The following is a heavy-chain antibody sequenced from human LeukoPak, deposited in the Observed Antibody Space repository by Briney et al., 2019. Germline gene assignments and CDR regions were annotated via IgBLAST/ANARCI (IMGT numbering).Heavy chain of an antibody. J-gene: IGHJ3*02. D-gene: IGHD6-6*01. V-gene: IGHV3-23*01. Sequence: GGSLRLSCAASGFTFSSYAMSWVRQAPGKGLEWVSAISGSGGSTYYADSVKGRFTISRDNSKNTLYLQMNSLRAEDTAVYYCAKALARRGGPDAFDIWAKGQWSPSLQ. CDR3: AKALARRGGPDAFDI. CDR1: GFTFSSYA. CDR2: ISGSGGST.